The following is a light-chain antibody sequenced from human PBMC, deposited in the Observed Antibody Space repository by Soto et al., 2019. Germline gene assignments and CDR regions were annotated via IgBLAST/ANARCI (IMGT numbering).Light chain of an antibody. V-gene: IGKV1-39*01. J-gene: IGKJ4*01. CDR2: AAS. CDR1: QSINNF. Sequence: DIQMTQSPSSLSASVGDKLTITCRANQSINNFLNWYQKKPGEVPKLLIYAASRLESGVPSRFSGSGSGTDFALTINSLQPEDFATYYCQQSYTTPRLSFGGGTKVDIK. CDR3: QQSYTTPRLS.